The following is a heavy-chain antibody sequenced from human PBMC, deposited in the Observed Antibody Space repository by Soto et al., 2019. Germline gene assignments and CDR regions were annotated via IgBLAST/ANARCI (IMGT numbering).Heavy chain of an antibody. D-gene: IGHD1-7*01. CDR3: ARGITGTILNY. CDR1: GGSMSRGDYY. J-gene: IGHJ4*02. Sequence: QVQLQESGPGLVKPSQTLPLICTVSGGSMSRGDYYWSWIRQYPGKGLEWIGYIFYSGSTNYNPSLKSRVTISVDTSNNQFSLKLNSVTAADTAVYYCARGITGTILNYWGQGTLVTVSS. V-gene: IGHV4-30-4*01. CDR2: IFYSGST.